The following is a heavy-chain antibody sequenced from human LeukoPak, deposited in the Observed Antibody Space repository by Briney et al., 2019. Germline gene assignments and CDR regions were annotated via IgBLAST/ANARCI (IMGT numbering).Heavy chain of an antibody. CDR1: GYSISSGFY. V-gene: IGHV4-38-2*02. CDR3: ARDINYSSGWSLAFDY. Sequence: SETLSLTCAVSGYSISSGFYWGWIRQPPGKGLEWIGSIYHSGSTYYNPSLRSRVTISVDTFKNQFSLMLNSVTAADTAVYYCARDINYSSGWSLAFDYWGQGTLVTVSS. CDR2: IYHSGST. J-gene: IGHJ4*02. D-gene: IGHD6-19*01.